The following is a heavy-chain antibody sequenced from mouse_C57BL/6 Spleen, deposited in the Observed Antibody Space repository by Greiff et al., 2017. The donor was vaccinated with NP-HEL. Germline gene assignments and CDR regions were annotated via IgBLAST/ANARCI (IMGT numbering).Heavy chain of an antibody. Sequence: EVQLQQSGPVLVKPGASVKLSCKASGYTFTDYYMHWVKQSHGKSLEWIGVINPYNSGTSYNQKFKGKATLTVDKSSSTAYMELNSLKSEDSAVYYWAREGFFDYWGQGTTLTVSS. CDR1: GYTFTDYY. CDR3: AREGFFDY. V-gene: IGHV1-19*01. J-gene: IGHJ2*01. CDR2: INPYNSGT.